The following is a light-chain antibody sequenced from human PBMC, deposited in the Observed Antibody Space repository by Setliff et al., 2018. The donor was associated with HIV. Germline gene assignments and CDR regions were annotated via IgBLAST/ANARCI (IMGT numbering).Light chain of an antibody. J-gene: IGLJ3*02. CDR3: SSYTTNTRV. CDR1: TSDVGTCEY. Sequence: QSVLTQPASVSGSPGQSITISCTDTTSDVGTCEYISWYQQYPGKAPKLIIYEVSNRPSGVSNRFSGSKSGNTASLTISGLQADDEADYYCSSYTTNTRVFGGGTK. V-gene: IGLV2-14*01. CDR2: EVS.